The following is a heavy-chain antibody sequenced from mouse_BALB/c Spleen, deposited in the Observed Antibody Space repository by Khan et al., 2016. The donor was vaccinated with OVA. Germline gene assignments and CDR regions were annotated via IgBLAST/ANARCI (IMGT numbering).Heavy chain of an antibody. CDR2: IKPTSGYT. CDR1: GYTFTSYW. CDR3: ARDRIDY. J-gene: IGHJ2*01. V-gene: IGHV1-7*01. Sequence: QVQLKESGAELAKPGASVKMSCTASGYTFTSYWMHWIKQRPGQGLEWIGYIKPTSGYTDYNQKFKDKATLTADKSSSTAYMQLSSLTSDDSAVYYCARDRIDYWGQGTALTVSS.